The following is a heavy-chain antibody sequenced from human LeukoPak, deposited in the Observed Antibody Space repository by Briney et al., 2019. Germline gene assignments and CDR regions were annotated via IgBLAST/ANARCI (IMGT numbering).Heavy chain of an antibody. V-gene: IGHV4-39*01. CDR2: IYYSGST. J-gene: IGHJ5*02. Sequence: SETLSLTCTVSGGSISSSSYYWGWIRQPPGKGLEWIGSIYYSGSTYYNPSLKSRVTISVDTSKNQFSLKLSSVTAADTAVYYCARLYSPTNWFDPCGQGTLVTVSS. CDR1: GGSISSSSYY. D-gene: IGHD4-11*01. CDR3: ARLYSPTNWFDP.